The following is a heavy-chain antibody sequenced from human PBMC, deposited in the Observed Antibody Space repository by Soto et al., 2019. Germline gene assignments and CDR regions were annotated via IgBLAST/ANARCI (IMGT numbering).Heavy chain of an antibody. J-gene: IGHJ6*02. D-gene: IGHD2-2*02. Sequence: ASVTVSCQASGYTFTCYYMHWVRQAPGQGLEWMGWINPNSGGTNYAQKFQGWVTMTRDTSISTAYMELSRLRSDDTAVYYCARVSGICSTSCYRYGMDVWGQGTTVTVSS. V-gene: IGHV1-2*04. CDR2: INPNSGGT. CDR1: GYTFTCYY. CDR3: ARVSGICSTSCYRYGMDV.